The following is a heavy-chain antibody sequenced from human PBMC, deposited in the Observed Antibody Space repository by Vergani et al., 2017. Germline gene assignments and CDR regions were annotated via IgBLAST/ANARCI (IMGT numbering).Heavy chain of an antibody. CDR3: ARHWTDFNSGCPL. V-gene: IGHV5-10-1*01. CDR2: IDPTASYT. CDR1: RSTFTPSS. Sequence: EVQLLQSRADFPKPPASLIFSSNVSRSTFTPSSLLSLPPPPCQGWWGMGWIDPTASYTNYSPSFQGHVTISADKSISTAYLQWSSLKASDTAMYYCARHWTDFNSGCPLWSQGTLVTVSS. J-gene: IGHJ4*02. D-gene: IGHD6-19*01.